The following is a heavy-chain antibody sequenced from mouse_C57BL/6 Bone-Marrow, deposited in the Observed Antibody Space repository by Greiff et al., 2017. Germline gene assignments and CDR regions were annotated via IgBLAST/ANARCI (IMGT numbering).Heavy chain of an antibody. CDR3: ARFPYDYGSSYVNWYFDV. CDR2: INPNYGTT. V-gene: IGHV1-39*01. D-gene: IGHD1-1*01. Sequence: EVQLQESGPELVKPGASVKISCKASGYSFTDYNMNWVKQRNGKSLEWIGVINPNYGTTSYNQKFKGKATLTVDQSSSASYMQLNSLTSEDSAVYYCARFPYDYGSSYVNWYFDVWGTGTTVTVSS. CDR1: GYSFTDYN. J-gene: IGHJ1*03.